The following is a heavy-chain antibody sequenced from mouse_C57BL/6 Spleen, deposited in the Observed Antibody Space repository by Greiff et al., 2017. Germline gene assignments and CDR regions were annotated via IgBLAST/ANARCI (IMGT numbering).Heavy chain of an antibody. V-gene: IGHV5-9*01. CDR2: ISGGGGNT. D-gene: IGHD1-1*01. J-gene: IGHJ2*01. CDR3: ARLTTVGYFDY. CDR1: GFTFSSYT. Sequence: EVHLVESGGGLVKPGGSLKLSCAASGFTFSSYTMSWVRQTPEKRLEWVATISGGGGNTYYPDSVKGRFTISRDNAKNTLYLQMSSLRSEDTALYYCARLTTVGYFDYWGQGTTLTVSS.